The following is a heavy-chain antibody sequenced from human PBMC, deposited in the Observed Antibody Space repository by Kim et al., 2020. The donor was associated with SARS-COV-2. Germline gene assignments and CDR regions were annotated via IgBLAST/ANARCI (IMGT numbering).Heavy chain of an antibody. CDR2: IIPVFGTA. D-gene: IGHD2-15*01. V-gene: IGHV1-69*06. CDR3: ARALRIGDPFDY. Sequence: SVKVSCKASGGTFSTYAISWVRQAPGQGLEWMGGIIPVFGTANYAQKFQGRVTITADKSTSTAYMELSSLRSEDTAVYYFARALRIGDPFDYWGQGTLV. J-gene: IGHJ4*02. CDR1: GGTFSTYA.